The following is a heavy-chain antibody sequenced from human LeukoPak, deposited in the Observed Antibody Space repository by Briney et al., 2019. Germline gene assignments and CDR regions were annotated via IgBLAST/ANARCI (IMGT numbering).Heavy chain of an antibody. J-gene: IGHJ5*02. D-gene: IGHD3-16*01. Sequence: PSQTLSLTCTVSGGSISSGGYYWSWIRQHPGKGLEWIGYIYYSGSTYYNPSLKSRVTISVDTSKNQFSLKLSSVTAADTAVYYCARSPQQITSGGVMSKNWFDAWGQGTLVTVSS. CDR3: ARSPQQITSGGVMSKNWFDA. CDR1: GGSISSGGYY. V-gene: IGHV4-31*03. CDR2: IYYSGST.